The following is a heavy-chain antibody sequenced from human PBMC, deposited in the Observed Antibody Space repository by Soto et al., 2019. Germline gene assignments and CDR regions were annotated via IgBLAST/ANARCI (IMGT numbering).Heavy chain of an antibody. J-gene: IGHJ2*01. Sequence: GSLRLSCAASGFTFSSYDMHWVRQATGKGLEWVSAIGTAGDTYYPGSVMGRFTISRENAKNSLYLQMNSLRAGDTAVYYCARDRGQQLAWYFDLWGRGTLVTVSS. CDR3: ARDRGQQLAWYFDL. D-gene: IGHD6-13*01. V-gene: IGHV3-13*01. CDR2: IGTAGDT. CDR1: GFTFSSYD.